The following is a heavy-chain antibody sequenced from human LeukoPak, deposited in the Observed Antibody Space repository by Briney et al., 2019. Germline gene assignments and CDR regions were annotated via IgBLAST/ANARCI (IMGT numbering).Heavy chain of an antibody. V-gene: IGHV3-74*01. CDR3: ARASSLAN. Sequence: GGSLRLSCAASGFTFSTYRVHWVPQAPGKGLVWFSHINTYGRITNYADSVKGRFTISRDNAKNTLYLQMNGLRAEETAVYYCARASSLANWGQGTLVTVSS. J-gene: IGHJ4*02. CDR2: INTYGRIT. CDR1: GFTFSTYR.